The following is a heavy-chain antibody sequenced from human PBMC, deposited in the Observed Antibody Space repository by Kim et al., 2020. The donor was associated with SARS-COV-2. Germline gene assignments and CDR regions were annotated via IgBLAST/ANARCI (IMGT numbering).Heavy chain of an antibody. Sequence: VKGRFTNTRDNAKNTLYLQMNSLRAEDTAVYYCARGEGPLWFGELSAFDIWGQGTMVTVSS. CDR3: ARGEGPLWFGELSAFDI. V-gene: IGHV3-74*01. D-gene: IGHD3-10*01. J-gene: IGHJ3*02.